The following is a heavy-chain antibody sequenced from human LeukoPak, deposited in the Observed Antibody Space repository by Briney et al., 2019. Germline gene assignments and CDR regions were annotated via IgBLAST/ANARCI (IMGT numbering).Heavy chain of an antibody. CDR1: GGSFSGYY. V-gene: IGHV4-34*01. CDR2: INHSGST. D-gene: IGHD6-13*01. CDR3: ARDLGSSWRDAFDI. J-gene: IGHJ3*02. Sequence: SETLSLTCAVYGGSFSGYYWSWIRQPPGKGLEWIGGINHSGSTNYNPSLKSRVTISVDTSKNQFSLKLSSVTAADTAVYYCARDLGSSWRDAFDIWGQGTMVTVSS.